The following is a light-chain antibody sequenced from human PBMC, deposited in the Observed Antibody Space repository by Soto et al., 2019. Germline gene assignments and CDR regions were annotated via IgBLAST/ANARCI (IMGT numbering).Light chain of an antibody. CDR1: QSVRSD. CDR3: QQRSSWPRT. CDR2: DAS. J-gene: IGKJ1*01. Sequence: ETVLTQSPATLSLSPGERATLSCRASQSVRSDLAWYQQKPGQAPRLLIYDASNRATGISARFSGSGSGTDFTLTISSLEPEDFAVYYCQQRSSWPRTFGQGTKVDIK. V-gene: IGKV3-11*01.